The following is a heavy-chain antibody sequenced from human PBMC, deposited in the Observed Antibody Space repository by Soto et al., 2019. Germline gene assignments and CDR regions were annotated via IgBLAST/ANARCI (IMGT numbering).Heavy chain of an antibody. D-gene: IGHD2-15*01. J-gene: IGHJ2*01. CDR2: INDGNGNT. CDR3: ARAVKGGYDFDL. V-gene: IGHV1-3*01. CDR1: GYTFTSYA. Sequence: QVQLVQSGAEVKKPGASVKVSCKASGYTFTSYAMHWVRQAPGQRLEWMGWINDGNGNTKYSQKFQGRVTITRDTSASTAYMELSSLRSEDTAVYYCARAVKGGYDFDLWGRGTLVTVSS.